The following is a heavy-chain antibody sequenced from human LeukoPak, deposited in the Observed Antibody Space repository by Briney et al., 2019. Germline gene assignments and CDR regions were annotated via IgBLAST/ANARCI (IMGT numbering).Heavy chain of an antibody. D-gene: IGHD1/OR15-1a*01. Sequence: SVKVSSKASGGTSRGNAISWGGKALGQGFGWMGGIIPIFGTANYAQKFQGRVTITTDESTSTAYMELSSLRSEDTAVYYCAREGAGTTFDYWGQGTLVTVSS. CDR1: GGTSRGNA. V-gene: IGHV1-69*05. J-gene: IGHJ4*02. CDR2: IIPIFGTA. CDR3: AREGAGTTFDY.